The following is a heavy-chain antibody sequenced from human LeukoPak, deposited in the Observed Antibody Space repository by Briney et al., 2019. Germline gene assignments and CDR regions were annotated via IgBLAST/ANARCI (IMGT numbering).Heavy chain of an antibody. V-gene: IGHV4-4*07. D-gene: IGHD3-22*01. CDR1: GGSISSYY. CDR2: IYTSGST. Sequence: SETLSLTCTVSGGSISSYYWSWIRQPAGKGLEWIGRIYTSGSTNYNPSLKSRVTMSVDTSKNQFSLKLSSVTAADTAVYYCAREGVQHYDSSGQERGWFDPWGQGTLVTVSS. CDR3: AREGVQHYDSSGQERGWFDP. J-gene: IGHJ5*02.